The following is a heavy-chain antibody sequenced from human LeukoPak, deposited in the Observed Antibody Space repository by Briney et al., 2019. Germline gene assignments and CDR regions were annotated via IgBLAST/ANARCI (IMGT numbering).Heavy chain of an antibody. D-gene: IGHD4-23*01. CDR1: GYTFTGYY. CDR3: AAEAPKVAIDY. Sequence: ASVKVSCKASGYTFTGYYIHWVRQAPGQGLEWMGWINPNSGGTRYAQKFQGRVTMTRDTSISTAYMELSRLRSDDTAVYYCAAEAPKVAIDYWGQGTLVTVSS. CDR2: INPNSGGT. V-gene: IGHV1-2*02. J-gene: IGHJ4*02.